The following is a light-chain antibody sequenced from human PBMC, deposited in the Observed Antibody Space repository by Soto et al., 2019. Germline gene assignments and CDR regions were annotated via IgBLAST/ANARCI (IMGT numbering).Light chain of an antibody. CDR1: QGIGSST. CDR3: QQFYTYPLT. J-gene: IGKJ5*01. Sequence: AIQLTQSPSSLSASVGDRVTITCRASQGIGSSTFAWYQQKAGKAPTLLIYDVSNLQRGVPTRFSGSGSGTYFSLTISSLQPEDFATYYCQQFYTYPLTFGQGTRLDIK. V-gene: IGKV1-13*02. CDR2: DVS.